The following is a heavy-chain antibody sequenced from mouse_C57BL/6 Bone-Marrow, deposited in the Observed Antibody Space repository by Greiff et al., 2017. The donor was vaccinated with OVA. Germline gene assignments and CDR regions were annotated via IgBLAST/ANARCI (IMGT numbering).Heavy chain of an antibody. CDR1: GYAFTNYL. CDR3: ARWGGLDAMDY. J-gene: IGHJ4*01. V-gene: IGHV1-54*01. Sequence: QVQLQQSGAELVRPGTSVKVSCKASGYAFTNYLIEWVKQRPGQGLEWIGVINPGSGGTNYNEKFKGKATLTADKSSSTAYMQLSSLTSEDSAVYFCARWGGLDAMDYWGQGTSVTGSS. CDR2: INPGSGGT. D-gene: IGHD6-2*01.